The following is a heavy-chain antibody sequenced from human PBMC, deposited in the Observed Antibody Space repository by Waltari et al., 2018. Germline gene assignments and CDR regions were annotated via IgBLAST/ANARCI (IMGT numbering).Heavy chain of an antibody. CDR3: ATSPRVLELPDY. Sequence: QVQLVQSGAEVKKPGASVKVSCKVSGYTLTELAMHWVRQAPGKGLEWMGGFDPEYGETIYAQKFQGRVTMTEDTSTDTAYMELSSLRSEDTAVYYCATSPRVLELPDYWGQGTLVTVSS. V-gene: IGHV1-24*01. J-gene: IGHJ4*02. CDR1: GYTLTELA. CDR2: FDPEYGET. D-gene: IGHD1-7*01.